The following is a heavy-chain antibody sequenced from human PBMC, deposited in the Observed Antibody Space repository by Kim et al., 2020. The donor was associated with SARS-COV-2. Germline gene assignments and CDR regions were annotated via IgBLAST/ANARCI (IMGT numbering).Heavy chain of an antibody. Sequence: GGSLRLSCAASGFTFSSYSMNWVRQAPGKGLEWVSSISSSSSYIYHADSVKGRFTISRDNAKNSLYLEMNSLRAEDTAVYYCAREDSSGSYYEGFDYWGQGTLVTVSS. D-gene: IGHD3-22*01. CDR2: ISSSSSYI. J-gene: IGHJ4*02. V-gene: IGHV3-21*01. CDR3: AREDSSGSYYEGFDY. CDR1: GFTFSSYS.